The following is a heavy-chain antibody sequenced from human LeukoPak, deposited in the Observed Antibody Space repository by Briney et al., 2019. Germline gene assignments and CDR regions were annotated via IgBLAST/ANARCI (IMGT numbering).Heavy chain of an antibody. D-gene: IGHD6-13*01. Sequence: SETLSLTCTVSGGSVSSGSYYWGWIRQPPGKGLEWIGNIYYSGSTYYNPSLKSRVTISVDTSKNQFSLKLSSVTAADTAVYYCASQPRYSSSWYYYYYYMDVWGKGTTVTISS. CDR3: ASQPRYSSSWYYYYYYMDV. V-gene: IGHV4-39*01. CDR2: IYYSGST. CDR1: GGSVSSGSYY. J-gene: IGHJ6*03.